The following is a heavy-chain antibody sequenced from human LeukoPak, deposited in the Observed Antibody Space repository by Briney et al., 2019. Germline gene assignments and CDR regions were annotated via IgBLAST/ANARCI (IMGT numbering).Heavy chain of an antibody. D-gene: IGHD6-13*01. CDR2: ISSSSTYI. CDR3: ASDIAAPGYFDY. Sequence: PGGSLRLSCAASGFTFSTYTMNWVRQAPGEGLEWVSSISSSSTYIYYADSVKDRFTISRDNAKNSLYLHMNSLRAEDTAVYYCASDIAAPGYFDYWGQGTLVTVSS. CDR1: GFTFSTYT. J-gene: IGHJ4*02. V-gene: IGHV3-21*01.